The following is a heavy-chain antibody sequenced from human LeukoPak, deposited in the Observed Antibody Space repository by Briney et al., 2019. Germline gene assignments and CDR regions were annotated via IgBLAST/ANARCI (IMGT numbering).Heavy chain of an antibody. CDR2: IYYSGNT. V-gene: IGHV4-59*01. CDR1: GGSISSYY. J-gene: IGHJ5*02. Sequence: TSSETLSLTCTVSGGSISSYYWSWIRQPPGKGLEWIGYIYYSGNTNYNPSLKSRVTISVDTSKNQFSLKLSSVTAADTAVYYCARVGTRNWFDPWGQGTLVTVSS. CDR3: ARVGTRNWFDP.